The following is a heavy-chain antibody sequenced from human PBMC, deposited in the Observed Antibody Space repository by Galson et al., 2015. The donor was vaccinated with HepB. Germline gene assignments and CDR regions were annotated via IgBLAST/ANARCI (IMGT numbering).Heavy chain of an antibody. V-gene: IGHV3-66*01. CDR3: ARGGCGGDCYGDYYFMDV. CDR1: GLTVSTDF. J-gene: IGHJ6*03. Sequence: SLRLSCAASGLTVSTDFMRWVRQAPGKGLEWVSVIYSGGSTYYADSVKGRFNISRDNSKRTLYLQMNSLRVEDTAVYYCARGGCGGDCYGDYYFMDVWGKGTTVTGSS. D-gene: IGHD2-21*01. CDR2: IYSGGST.